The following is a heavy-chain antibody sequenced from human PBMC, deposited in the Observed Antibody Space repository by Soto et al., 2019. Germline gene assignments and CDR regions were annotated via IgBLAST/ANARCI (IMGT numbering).Heavy chain of an antibody. CDR2: IIPILGIA. D-gene: IGHD6-13*01. Sequence: QVQLVQSGAEVQKPGSSVKVSCKASGGTFSSYTISWVRQAPGQGLEWMGRIIPILGIANYAQKFQGRVTITADKSTSTAYMELSSLRSEDTAVYYCARGYSSSWYSGWFDPWGQGTLVTVSS. J-gene: IGHJ5*02. CDR3: ARGYSSSWYSGWFDP. V-gene: IGHV1-69*02. CDR1: GGTFSSYT.